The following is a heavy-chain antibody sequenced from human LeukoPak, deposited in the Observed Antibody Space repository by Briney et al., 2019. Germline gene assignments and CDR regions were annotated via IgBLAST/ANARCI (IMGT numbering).Heavy chain of an antibody. CDR1: GFTFDDYA. Sequence: GGSLRLSCAASGFTFDDYAMHWVRQAPGEGLEWVSGISWNSGSIGYADSVKGRFTISRDNAKNSLYLQMNSLRAEDTALYYCAKDRGYSGYDSVHFDYWGQGTLVTVSS. J-gene: IGHJ4*02. CDR2: ISWNSGSI. V-gene: IGHV3-9*01. CDR3: AKDRGYSGYDSVHFDY. D-gene: IGHD5-12*01.